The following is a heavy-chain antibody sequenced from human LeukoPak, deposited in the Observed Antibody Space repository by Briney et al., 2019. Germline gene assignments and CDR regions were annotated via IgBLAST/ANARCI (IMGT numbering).Heavy chain of an antibody. CDR1: GFSFTPTG. J-gene: IGHJ4*02. Sequence: GGSLRLSCVASGFSFTPTGMTWVRQAPGKGLEWVSTISSSNEKFYGGSVRGRSTISRDNAKNSVFLQINSLTAEDTAVYYCATDGSAWSRAHWGRGTLVTVSS. V-gene: IGHV3-21*01. CDR2: ISSSNEK. CDR3: ATDGSAWSRAH. D-gene: IGHD6-19*01.